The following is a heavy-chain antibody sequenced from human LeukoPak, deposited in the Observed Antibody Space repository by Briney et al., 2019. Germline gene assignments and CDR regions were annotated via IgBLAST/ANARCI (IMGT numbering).Heavy chain of an antibody. D-gene: IGHD1-26*01. CDR3: AKGGATTFFWFDP. CDR1: GFTFSSYG. V-gene: IGHV3-33*03. Sequence: PGGSLRLSCAASGFTFSSYGMHWVRQAPGKGLEWVAVIWYDGSNKYYADSVKGRFTISRDNAKNSLYLQMNSLRAEDTALYYCAKGGATTFFWFDPWGQGTLVTVSS. CDR2: IWYDGSNK. J-gene: IGHJ5*02.